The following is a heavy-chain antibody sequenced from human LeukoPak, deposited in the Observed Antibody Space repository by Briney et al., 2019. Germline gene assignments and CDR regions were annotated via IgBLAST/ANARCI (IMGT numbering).Heavy chain of an antibody. J-gene: IGHJ4*02. CDR3: ARAPGHFDSSGSPYFFDY. D-gene: IGHD3-22*01. CDR1: GYTFTSYD. CDR2: INPSGGST. Sequence: GASVKVSCKASGYTFTSYDINWVRQAPGQGLEWMGIINPSGGSTKYAQKFQGRVTMTRDTSTSTVYMELSSLRSEDTAVYYCARAPGHFDSSGSPYFFDYWGQGTLVTVSS. V-gene: IGHV1-46*01.